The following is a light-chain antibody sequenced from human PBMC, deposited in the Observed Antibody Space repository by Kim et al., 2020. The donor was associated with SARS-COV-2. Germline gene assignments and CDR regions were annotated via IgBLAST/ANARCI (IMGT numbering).Light chain of an antibody. Sequence: NFMLTQSPSVSESPGETVTISCTRSSGSIASNYVQWYQQRPGSAPSTVIYEDNQRPSGVPARFSGSIDSSSNSASLTISGLRTEDEADYYCQSYDSSTPCVFSGGTKLTVL. V-gene: IGLV6-57*03. CDR1: SGSIASNY. J-gene: IGLJ3*02. CDR2: EDN. CDR3: QSYDSSTPCV.